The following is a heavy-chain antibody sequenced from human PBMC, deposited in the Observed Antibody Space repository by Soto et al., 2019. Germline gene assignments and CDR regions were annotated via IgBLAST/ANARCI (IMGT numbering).Heavy chain of an antibody. D-gene: IGHD3-3*01. J-gene: IGHJ4*02. CDR1: GFTFSSYA. Sequence: PGGSLRLSCAASGFTFSSYAMHWVRQAPGKGLEWVAVISYDGSNKYYADSVKGRFTISRDNSKNTLYLQMNSLRAEDTAVYYCARDMRRRIFFYFDYWGQGTLVTVSS. CDR3: ARDMRRRIFFYFDY. CDR2: ISYDGSNK. V-gene: IGHV3-30-3*01.